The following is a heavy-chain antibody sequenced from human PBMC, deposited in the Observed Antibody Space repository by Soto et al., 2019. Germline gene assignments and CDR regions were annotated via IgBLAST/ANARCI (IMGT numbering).Heavy chain of an antibody. V-gene: IGHV1-3*01. Sequence: VASVKVSCTASGYTFTSYAMHWVRQAPGQRLEWMGWINAGNGNTKYSQKFQGRVTITRDTSASTAYMELSSLRSEDTAVYYCARDMGFGLSDYWGQGTLVTVSS. CDR3: ARDMGFGLSDY. CDR1: GYTFTSYA. D-gene: IGHD3-10*01. J-gene: IGHJ4*02. CDR2: INAGNGNT.